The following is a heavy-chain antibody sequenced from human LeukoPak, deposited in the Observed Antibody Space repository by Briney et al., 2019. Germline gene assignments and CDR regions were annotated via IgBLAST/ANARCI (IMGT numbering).Heavy chain of an antibody. CDR1: GGTFSSYG. CDR3: ARWGDGYSSGYSDYYYYYYMDV. Sequence: GASVKVSCKTSGGTFSSYGISWVRQAPGQGLEWMGGIIPTFGTSKYAQKFQGRVTITADKSTSTAYMELSSLRSEDTAVYYCARWGDGYSSGYSDYYYYYYMDVWGKGTTVTASS. J-gene: IGHJ6*03. D-gene: IGHD6-19*01. V-gene: IGHV1-69*06. CDR2: IIPTFGTS.